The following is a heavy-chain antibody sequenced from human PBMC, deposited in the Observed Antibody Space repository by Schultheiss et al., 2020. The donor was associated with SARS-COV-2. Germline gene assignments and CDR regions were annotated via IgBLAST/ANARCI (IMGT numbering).Heavy chain of an antibody. CDR2: IYPGDSDT. CDR1: GYSFTTFW. D-gene: IGHD3-10*01. CDR3: ARRRFGEQLDILTSPRVWFDP. V-gene: IGHV5-51*01. J-gene: IGHJ5*02. Sequence: GESLKISCQGSGYSFTTFWIGWVRQMPGKGLEWMGIIYPGDSDTTYSPSFQGQVTISADNSISTAYLQWSSLKASDTAMYYCARRRFGEQLDILTSPRVWFDPWGQGTLVTVSS.